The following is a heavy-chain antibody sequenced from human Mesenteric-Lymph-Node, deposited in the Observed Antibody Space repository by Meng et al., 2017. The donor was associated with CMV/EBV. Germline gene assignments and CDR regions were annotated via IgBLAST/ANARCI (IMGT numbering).Heavy chain of an antibody. CDR2: TRNKANSYTT. CDR1: GFTFSDHY. V-gene: IGHV3-72*01. D-gene: IGHD3-3*01. Sequence: GESLKISCAASGFTFSDHYMDWVRQAPGKGLEWVGRTRNKANSYTTEYAASVKGRFTISRDDSKNSLYLQMNSLKTEDTAVYYCARNSDSWSGYRYYYGMDVWGQGTTVTVSS. CDR3: ARNSDSWSGYRYYYGMDV. J-gene: IGHJ6*02.